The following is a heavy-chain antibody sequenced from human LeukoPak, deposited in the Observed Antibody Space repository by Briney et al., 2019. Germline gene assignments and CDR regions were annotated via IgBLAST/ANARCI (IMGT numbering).Heavy chain of an antibody. CDR1: GFSLSSYW. Sequence: GGSLRLSCAASGFSLSSYWMNWVRQAPGKGLEWVANIKQDGSEKYYVDSVKGRFTISRDNAENSLYLQMNSLRAEDTAVYYCARGMTVAANWFDSWGQGTLVTVSS. CDR2: IKQDGSEK. CDR3: ARGMTVAANWFDS. D-gene: IGHD6-19*01. J-gene: IGHJ5*01. V-gene: IGHV3-7*01.